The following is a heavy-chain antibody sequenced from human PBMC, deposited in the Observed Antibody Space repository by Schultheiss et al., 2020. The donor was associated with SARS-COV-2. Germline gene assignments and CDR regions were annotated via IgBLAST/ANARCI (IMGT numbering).Heavy chain of an antibody. CDR3: ARAGQVVPDY. D-gene: IGHD2-15*01. J-gene: IGHJ4*02. V-gene: IGHV3-73*01. CDR1: GFTFSGSA. CDR2: IRSKANSYAT. Sequence: GGSLRLSCAASGFTFSGSAMHWVRQASGKGLEWVGRIRSKANSYATAYAASVKGRFTISRDDSKNTAYLQMNSLKTEDTAVYYCARAGQVVPDYWGQGTLVTVSS.